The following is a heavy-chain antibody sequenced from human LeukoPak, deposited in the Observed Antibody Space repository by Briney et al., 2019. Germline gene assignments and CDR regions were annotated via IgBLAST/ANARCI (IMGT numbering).Heavy chain of an antibody. J-gene: IGHJ3*02. D-gene: IGHD2-15*01. CDR3: ARGLGFCSGGTFYDAFDI. CDR2: IYTSGST. CDR1: SGPNSTYN. Sequence: SETLSLTCTRSSGPNSTYNWSWIRQTARKRLERIGRIYTSGSTKFNPSLESRVNMSLDTSKDQSSMKLTSVIAADTAVYYCARGLGFCSGGTFYDAFDIWGQGTMVIVSS. V-gene: IGHV4-4*07.